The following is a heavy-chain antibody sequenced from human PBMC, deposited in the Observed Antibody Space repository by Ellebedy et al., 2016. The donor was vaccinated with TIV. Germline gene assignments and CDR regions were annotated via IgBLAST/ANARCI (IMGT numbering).Heavy chain of an antibody. Sequence: GGSLRLXXAASGFTFSSFGMHWLRQAPGKGLEWVALISNDGSNRHYADSVKGRFTISRDNSKNTLNLQMDSLRVEDTAVYYCARVNIDTAMADYWGQGTPVTVSS. CDR1: GFTFSSFG. CDR3: ARVNIDTAMADY. J-gene: IGHJ4*02. V-gene: IGHV3-30*03. CDR2: ISNDGSNR. D-gene: IGHD5-18*01.